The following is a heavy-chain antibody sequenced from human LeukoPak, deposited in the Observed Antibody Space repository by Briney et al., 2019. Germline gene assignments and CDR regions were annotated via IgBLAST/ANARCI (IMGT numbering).Heavy chain of an antibody. V-gene: IGHV3-7*01. CDR3: AKDYYGSGSYCDY. CDR1: GFTFSNYW. D-gene: IGHD3-10*01. Sequence: GGSLRLSCAASGFTFSNYWMSWVRQAPGKGLEWVANIKQDGSEKYYADSVKGRFTISRDNAKSSLYLQMSSLRAEDTAVYYCAKDYYGSGSYCDYWGQGTLVTVSS. CDR2: IKQDGSEK. J-gene: IGHJ4*02.